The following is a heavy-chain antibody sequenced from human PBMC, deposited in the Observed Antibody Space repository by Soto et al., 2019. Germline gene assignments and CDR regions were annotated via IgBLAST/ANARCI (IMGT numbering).Heavy chain of an antibody. J-gene: IGHJ6*02. V-gene: IGHV1-8*01. CDR2: MNPNGGNT. CDR1: GYTFTSYD. D-gene: IGHD3-3*01. CDR3: ARAPLYYDFWSGYSRPSYGMDV. Sequence: ASVKVSCKASGYTFTSYDINWVRQATGQGLEWMGWMNPNGGNTGYAQKFQGRVTMTRNTSISTAYMELSSLRSEDTAVYYCARAPLYYDFWSGYSRPSYGMDVWGQGTTVTVSS.